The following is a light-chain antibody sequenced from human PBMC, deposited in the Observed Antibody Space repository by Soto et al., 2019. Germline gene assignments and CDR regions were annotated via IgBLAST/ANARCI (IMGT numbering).Light chain of an antibody. CDR1: QSVTTY. J-gene: IGKJ5*01. Sequence: ESVLTQSPGTLSLSPGERAILSYRASQSVTTYLAWYQQKPGQAPRLLIYDASDRATGIPARFSGSGSGTDLTLTISSLEPEDFAVYYCQQSSNWPPTITFGQGTRLEIK. CDR3: QQSSNWPPTIT. CDR2: DAS. V-gene: IGKV3-11*01.